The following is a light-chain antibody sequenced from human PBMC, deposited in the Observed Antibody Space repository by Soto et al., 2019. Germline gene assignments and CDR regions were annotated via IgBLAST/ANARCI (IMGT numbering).Light chain of an antibody. CDR2: DAS. Sequence: DIQMTQSPSSLSASVGDRVTITCRASQSVSNYLHWYQQKPGKAPNLLIYDASSLQSEVPSRFSGSGSGTDFTLTISSLQREDFATYYCQQSYYNPTFGQGTKVDIK. J-gene: IGKJ1*01. CDR1: QSVSNY. V-gene: IGKV1-39*01. CDR3: QQSYYNPT.